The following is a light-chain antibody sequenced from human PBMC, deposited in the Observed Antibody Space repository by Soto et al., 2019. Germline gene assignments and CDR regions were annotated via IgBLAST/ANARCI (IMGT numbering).Light chain of an antibody. CDR1: SSDIGGYKY. V-gene: IGLV2-14*01. CDR2: EVT. Sequence: QSALTQPASVSGSPGQSITISCTGTSSDIGGYKYVSWYQQHPGKAPKLIIYEVTNRPSGVSDRFSGSKSGNTASLTISGLQAEDAADYYCSSYTIYSTLLLFGGWTKLTVL. CDR3: SSYTIYSTLLL. J-gene: IGLJ2*01.